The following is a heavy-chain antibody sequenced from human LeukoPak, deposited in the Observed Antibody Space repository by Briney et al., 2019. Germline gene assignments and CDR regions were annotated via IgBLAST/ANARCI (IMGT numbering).Heavy chain of an antibody. J-gene: IGHJ4*02. CDR2: ISGRGDST. CDR1: GFTFSSYA. CDR3: TAYYYDSSGYYSADY. Sequence: GGSLRLSCAASGFTFSSYAMSWVRQAPGKGLEWVSTISGRGDSTYYADSVKGRFTISRDNSKNTLYLQMNSLRAEDTAVYYCTAYYYDSSGYYSADYWGQGTLVTVSS. V-gene: IGHV3-23*01. D-gene: IGHD3-22*01.